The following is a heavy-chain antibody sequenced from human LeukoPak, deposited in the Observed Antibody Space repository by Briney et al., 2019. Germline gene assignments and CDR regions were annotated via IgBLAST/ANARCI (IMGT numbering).Heavy chain of an antibody. CDR2: INIGGTNT. CDR1: GFTFNDYY. J-gene: IGHJ5*02. CDR3: ATDGAGFDT. Sequence: PGGSLRLSCAASGFTFNDYYMSWIRQAPGKGLEWLSYINIGGTNTHYADSVKRRYTISRDNAKNSLYLEMNNLRAEDTAVYYCATDGAGFDTWGQGVLVTVSS. V-gene: IGHV3-11*01.